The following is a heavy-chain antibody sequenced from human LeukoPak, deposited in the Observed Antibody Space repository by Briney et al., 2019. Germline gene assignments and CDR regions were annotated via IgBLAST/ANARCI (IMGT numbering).Heavy chain of an antibody. Sequence: ASVKVSCKASGYTFTGYYMHWVRQAPGQELEWMGRINPNSGGTNYAQKFQGRVTMTRDTSISTAYMELSRLRSDDTAVYYCARDFGDYDFWSGYPRNWFDPWGQGTLVTVSS. D-gene: IGHD3-3*01. J-gene: IGHJ5*02. CDR1: GYTFTGYY. CDR2: INPNSGGT. V-gene: IGHV1-2*06. CDR3: ARDFGDYDFWSGYPRNWFDP.